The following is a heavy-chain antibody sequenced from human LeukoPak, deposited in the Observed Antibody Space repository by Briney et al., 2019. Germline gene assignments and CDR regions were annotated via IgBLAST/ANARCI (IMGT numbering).Heavy chain of an antibody. Sequence: GASVKVSCKASGYTFTSYYMHWVRQAPGQGLEWMGIINPSGGSTSYAQKFQGRVTMTRDMSTSTVYMELSSLRSEDTAVYYCARQRDIADIQLEYFDCWGQGTLVTVSS. CDR3: ARQRDIADIQLEYFDC. CDR1: GYTFTSYY. J-gene: IGHJ4*02. D-gene: IGHD1-1*01. V-gene: IGHV1-46*01. CDR2: INPSGGST.